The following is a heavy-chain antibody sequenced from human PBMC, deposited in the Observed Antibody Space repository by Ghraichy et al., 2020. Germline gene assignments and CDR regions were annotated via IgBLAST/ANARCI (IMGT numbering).Heavy chain of an antibody. V-gene: IGHV3-53*01. CDR1: GFTVFSNY. D-gene: IGHD1-26*01. CDR2: IYTGGST. J-gene: IGHJ4*02. Sequence: GGSLRLSCAASGFTVFSNYMSWVRKAPGKGLEFVSLIYTGGSTYYADSVKGRFTISRDDSKNTLYLQMNGLTDADTAVYYCARVEGYSGPFDYWCQGTLVTVSS. CDR3: ARVEGYSGPFDY.